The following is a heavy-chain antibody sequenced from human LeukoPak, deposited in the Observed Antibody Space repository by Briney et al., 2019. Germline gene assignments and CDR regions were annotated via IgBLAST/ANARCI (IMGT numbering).Heavy chain of an antibody. V-gene: IGHV1-69*13. Sequence: SVKVSFKASGGTFSIYAISWVRQAPGQGLEWMGGIIPIFGTANYAQKFQGRVTITAGESTSTAYMELSSLRSEDTAVYYCAATSYGHYWGQGTLVTVSS. CDR3: AATSYGHY. J-gene: IGHJ4*02. CDR1: GGTFSIYA. CDR2: IIPIFGTA. D-gene: IGHD1-26*01.